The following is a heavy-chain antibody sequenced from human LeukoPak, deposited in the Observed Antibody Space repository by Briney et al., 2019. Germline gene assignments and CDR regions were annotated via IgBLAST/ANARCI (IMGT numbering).Heavy chain of an antibody. Sequence: GGSLRLSCAASGFTFSSYGMHWVRQAPGKGLEWVAVIWYDGSNKYYADSVKGRFTISRDNSQNTLYLQMNSLRAEDTAIYYCAIEGFLKDFDFWGQGTLVTVSS. CDR3: AIEGFLKDFDF. V-gene: IGHV3-33*01. J-gene: IGHJ4*02. CDR2: IWYDGSNK. D-gene: IGHD3-10*01. CDR1: GFTFSSYG.